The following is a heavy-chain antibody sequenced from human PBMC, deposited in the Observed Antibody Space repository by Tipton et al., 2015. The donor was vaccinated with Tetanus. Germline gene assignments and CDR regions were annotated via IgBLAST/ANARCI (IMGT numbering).Heavy chain of an antibody. CDR2: IYHSGST. V-gene: IGHV4-59*01. CDR3: AREGKDCFGTSCYGGWFGP. J-gene: IGHJ5*02. Sequence: TLSLTCTVSGGSISSYYWGWIRQPPGKGLEWVGFIYHSGSTNYNPSLKSRTTISVDTSKNQFSLKLSSVTAADTAVYYCAREGKDCFGTSCYGGWFGPWGQGTLVTVSS. D-gene: IGHD2-2*01. CDR1: GGSISSYY.